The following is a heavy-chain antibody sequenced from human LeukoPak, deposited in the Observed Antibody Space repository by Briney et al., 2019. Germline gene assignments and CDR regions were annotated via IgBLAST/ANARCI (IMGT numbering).Heavy chain of an antibody. D-gene: IGHD4-17*01. V-gene: IGHV3-48*03. Sequence: PGGSLRLSCAASGFTFNSYEMNWVRQAPGKGLEWVSYISSSGSTIYYADSVKGRFTISRDNAKNSLYLQMNSLRAEDTAVYYCAREGATVTTYGMDVWGKGTTVNVSS. J-gene: IGHJ6*04. CDR2: ISSSGSTI. CDR3: AREGATVTTYGMDV. CDR1: GFTFNSYE.